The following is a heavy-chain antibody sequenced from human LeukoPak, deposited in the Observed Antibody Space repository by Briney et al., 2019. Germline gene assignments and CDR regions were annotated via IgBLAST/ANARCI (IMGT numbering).Heavy chain of an antibody. D-gene: IGHD3-10*01. CDR3: AREGLYGSGIWGGSFDY. J-gene: IGHJ4*02. Sequence: SETLSLTCTVSGGSISSYYWSWIRQPAGKGLEWIGRIYTSGSTNYNPSLKSRVTMSVDTSKNQFSLKLSSVTAADTAVYYCAREGLYGSGIWGGSFDYWGQGTLVTVSS. CDR1: GGSISSYY. CDR2: IYTSGST. V-gene: IGHV4-4*07.